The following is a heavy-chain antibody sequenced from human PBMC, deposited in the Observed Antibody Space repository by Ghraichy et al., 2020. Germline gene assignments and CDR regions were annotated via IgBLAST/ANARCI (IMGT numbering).Heavy chain of an antibody. CDR2: INHSGST. CDR1: GGSFSGYY. D-gene: IGHD3-16*01. V-gene: IGHV4-34*01. CDR3: LDGGTSK. Sequence: SETLSLTCAVYGGSFSGYYWSWIRQPPGKGLEWIGEINHSGSTNYNPSLKSRVTISVDTSKNQFSLKLSSVTAADTAVYYCLDGGTSKWGQGTLVTVSS. J-gene: IGHJ4*02.